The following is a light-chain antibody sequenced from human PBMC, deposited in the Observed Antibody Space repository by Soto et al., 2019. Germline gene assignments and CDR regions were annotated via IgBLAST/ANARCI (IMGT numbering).Light chain of an antibody. CDR3: AAWDDSLSGVV. Sequence: QAVVTRPPSASGTPGQRVTISCSGSSSNIGSNYVYWYQQLPGTAPKLLIYSNNQRPSGVPDRFSGSKSGTSASLAISGLRSEDEADYYCAAWDDSLSGVVFGGGTKLTVL. J-gene: IGLJ2*01. V-gene: IGLV1-47*02. CDR1: SSNIGSNY. CDR2: SNN.